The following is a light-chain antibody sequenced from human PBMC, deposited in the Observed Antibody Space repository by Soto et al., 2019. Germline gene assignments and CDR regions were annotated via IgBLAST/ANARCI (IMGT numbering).Light chain of an antibody. V-gene: IGKV1-33*01. CDR3: QQYDA. CDR1: QDISNY. J-gene: IGKJ4*01. Sequence: DIQMTQSPSSLSASVGDRVTITCQASQDISNYLNWYQQKPGTAPKLLIYDASNLETGVPSRFSGSGSGTDFTFTISSLQPEDIATYYCQQYDAFGGGTKVEIK. CDR2: DAS.